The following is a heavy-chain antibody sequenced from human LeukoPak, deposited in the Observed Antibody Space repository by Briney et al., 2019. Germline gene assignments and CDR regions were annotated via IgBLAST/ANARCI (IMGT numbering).Heavy chain of an antibody. V-gene: IGHV4-39*01. D-gene: IGHD2-15*01. J-gene: IGHJ4*02. CDR1: GGSISSSSYY. CDR3: AGRYCSGGSCYRRVDY. Sequence: KPSETLSLTCTVSGGSISSSSYYWGWIRQPPGKGLEWIGSIYYSGSTYYNPSLKSRVTISVDTSKNQFSLKLSSVTAADTAVYYCAGRYCSGGSCYRRVDYWGQGTLVNVSS. CDR2: IYYSGST.